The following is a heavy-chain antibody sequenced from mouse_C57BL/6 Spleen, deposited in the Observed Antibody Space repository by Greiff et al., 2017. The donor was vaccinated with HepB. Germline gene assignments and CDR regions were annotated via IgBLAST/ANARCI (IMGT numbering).Heavy chain of an antibody. CDR3: ARCTTVVATDFDY. CDR2: IYPRSGNT. D-gene: IGHD1-1*01. Sequence: LQESGAELARPGASVKLSCKASGYTFTSYGISWVKQRTGQGLEWIGEIYPRSGNTYYNEKFKGKATLTADKSSSTAYMELRSLTSEDSAVYFCARCTTVVATDFDYWGQGTTLTVSS. J-gene: IGHJ2*01. CDR1: GYTFTSYG. V-gene: IGHV1-81*01.